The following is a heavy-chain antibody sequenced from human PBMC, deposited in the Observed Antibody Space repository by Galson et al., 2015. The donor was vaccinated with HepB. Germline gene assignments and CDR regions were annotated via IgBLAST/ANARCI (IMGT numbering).Heavy chain of an antibody. CDR2: ISGSGGST. CDR1: GFTFSSYA. V-gene: IGHV3-23*01. J-gene: IGHJ6*02. D-gene: IGHD6-13*01. CDR3: AKVGAGMVGVYYGMDV. Sequence: SLRLSCAASGFTFSSYAMSWVRQAPGKGLEWVSGISGSGGSTYYADSVKGRFTISRDNSKNTLYLQMNSLRVEDTAVYYCAKVGAGMVGVYYGMDVWGQGTTVTVSS.